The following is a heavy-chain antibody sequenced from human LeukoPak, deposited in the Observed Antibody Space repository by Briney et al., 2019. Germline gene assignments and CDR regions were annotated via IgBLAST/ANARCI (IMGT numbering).Heavy chain of an antibody. D-gene: IGHD6-25*01. CDR2: ISYDGSNK. Sequence: GGSLRLSCAASGFTFSSYGMNWVRQAPGKGLEWVAIISYDGSNKYYADSVKGRFTISRDNSKNTLYLQMDSLRAEDTAVYYCAKGWRLLDYWGQGTLVTVSS. J-gene: IGHJ4*02. V-gene: IGHV3-30*18. CDR1: GFTFSSYG. CDR3: AKGWRLLDY.